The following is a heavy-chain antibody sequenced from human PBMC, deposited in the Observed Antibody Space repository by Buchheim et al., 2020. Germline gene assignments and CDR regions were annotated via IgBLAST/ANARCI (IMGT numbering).Heavy chain of an antibody. D-gene: IGHD2-21*01. CDR3: ARIPYYYYYGLDV. V-gene: IGHV4-4*02. CDR2: IYHSGST. J-gene: IGHJ6*02. Sequence: QVQLQESGPGLVKPSGTLSLTCDVSGGSISSNYWWSWVRQPPGMGLEWIGEIYHSGSTNYNPSLKSRVTISVDKSTNKFSLKLTSVTAADTAVYYCARIPYYYYYGLDVWGQGTT. CDR1: GGSISSNYW.